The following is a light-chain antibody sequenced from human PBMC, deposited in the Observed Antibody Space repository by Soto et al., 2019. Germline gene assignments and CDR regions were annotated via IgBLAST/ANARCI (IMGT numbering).Light chain of an antibody. CDR1: SGSIANNY. V-gene: IGLV6-57*04. J-gene: IGLJ2*01. CDR3: QSYDSDFVV. Sequence: LTQPHSVSESPGKTLSISCTRSSGSIANNYVQWYQQRPGSAPTTVIYENNQRLSGVPDRFSGSTDGSSNSASLTISGLQTEDEADYYCQSYDSDFVVFGGGTKLTVL. CDR2: ENN.